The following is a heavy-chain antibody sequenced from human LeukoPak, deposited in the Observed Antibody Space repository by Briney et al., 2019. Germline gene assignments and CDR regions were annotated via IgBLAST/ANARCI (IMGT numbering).Heavy chain of an antibody. V-gene: IGHV4-39*01. CDR1: GDSISSSSYY. CDR3: AKTLSYSSGWVY. D-gene: IGHD6-19*01. J-gene: IGHJ4*02. Sequence: SETLSLTCTVSGDSISSSSYYWGWIRQPPGRGLQWIGSIYYSGSTYYSPSLKSRVTISVDTSKNQFSLKLTSVTAADTAVYYCAKTLSYSSGWVYWGQGALVTVSS. CDR2: IYYSGST.